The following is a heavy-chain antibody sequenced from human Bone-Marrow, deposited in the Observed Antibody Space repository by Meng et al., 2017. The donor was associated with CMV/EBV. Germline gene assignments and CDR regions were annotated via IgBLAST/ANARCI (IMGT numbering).Heavy chain of an antibody. CDR3: ARGHLEYQLPDMGYYYGMDV. Sequence: ASVKVSCKASGYTFTGYYMHWVRQAPGQGLEWMGWINPNSGGTNYAQKFQGRVTMTRDTSISTAYMELSRLRSDDTAVYYCARGHLEYQLPDMGYYYGMDVWGQGTTVTVYS. CDR2: INPNSGGT. J-gene: IGHJ6*02. CDR1: GYTFTGYY. V-gene: IGHV1-2*02. D-gene: IGHD2-2*01.